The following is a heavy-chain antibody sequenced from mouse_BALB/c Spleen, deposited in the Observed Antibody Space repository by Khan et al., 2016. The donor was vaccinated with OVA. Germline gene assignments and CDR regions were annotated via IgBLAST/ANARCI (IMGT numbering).Heavy chain of an antibody. CDR1: GYSFTNYY. CDR3: TRHGFVAWFTY. D-gene: IGHD2-2*01. J-gene: IGHJ3*01. V-gene: IGHV1S135*01. CDR2: IDPFSGGP. Sequence: VRLQQSGPELMKPGASVKISCKASGYSFTNYYIHWVIQSHGKSLEWIGYIDPFSGGPTYNQKFKGKATLTVDKSSSTAYIHLSNLTSEDSAVYYCTRHGFVAWFTYWGQGTLVTVSA.